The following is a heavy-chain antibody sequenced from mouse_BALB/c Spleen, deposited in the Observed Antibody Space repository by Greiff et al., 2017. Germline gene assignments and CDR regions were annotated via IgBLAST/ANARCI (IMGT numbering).Heavy chain of an antibody. CDR3: ASQGITTGYYAMDY. V-gene: IGHV2-6-7*01. CDR1: GFSLTGYG. CDR2: IWGDGST. D-gene: IGHD2-4*01. Sequence: VQLKESGPGLVAPSQSLSITCTVSGFSLTGYGVNWVRQPPGKGLEWLGMIWGDGSTDYNSALKSRLSISKDNSKSQVFLKMNSLQTDDTARYYCASQGITTGYYAMDYWGQGTSVTVSS. J-gene: IGHJ4*01.